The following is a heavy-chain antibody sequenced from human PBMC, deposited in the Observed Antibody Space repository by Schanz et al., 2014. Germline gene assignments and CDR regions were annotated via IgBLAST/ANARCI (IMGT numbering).Heavy chain of an antibody. J-gene: IGHJ4*02. CDR2: IGYLGDT. CDR1: GFTLSNSD. V-gene: IGHV3-13*01. Sequence: VQLVESGGGLVKPGGSLRLSCAASGFTLSNSDMHWVRQDPGKGLEWVSTIGYLGDTYYPDSVKGRFTVSRDSGQNSMCLRMNSLRAADASCYYSAGGTDWTLHYWGQGTLVTVSS. CDR3: AGGTDWTLHY. D-gene: IGHD1-1*01.